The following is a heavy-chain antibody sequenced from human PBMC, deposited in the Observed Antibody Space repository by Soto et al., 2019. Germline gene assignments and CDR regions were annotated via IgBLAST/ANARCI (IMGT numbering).Heavy chain of an antibody. Sequence: SVKVSCKASGGTFSSYTISWVRQAPGQGLEWMGRIIPILGIANYAQKFQGRVTITADKSTSTAYMELSSLRSEDTAVYYCARAVKSGSYYCYGMDVWGQGTTVTVSS. V-gene: IGHV1-69*02. D-gene: IGHD1-1*01. CDR1: GGTFSSYT. CDR3: ARAVKSGSYYCYGMDV. J-gene: IGHJ6*02. CDR2: IIPILGIA.